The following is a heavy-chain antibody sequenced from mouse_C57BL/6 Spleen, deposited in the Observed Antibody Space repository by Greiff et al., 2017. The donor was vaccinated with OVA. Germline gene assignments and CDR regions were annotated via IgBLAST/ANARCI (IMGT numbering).Heavy chain of an antibody. Sequence: VQLQQSGPELVKPGASVKMSCKASGYTFTDYNMPWVKQSHGKSLEWIGNINPNNGGTSYNQKFKGKATLTVNKSSSTAYMELRSLTSEHSAVYYCAREGSYYYGSSYFDYWGQGTTLTVSS. J-gene: IGHJ2*01. V-gene: IGHV1-22*01. D-gene: IGHD1-1*01. CDR2: INPNNGGT. CDR1: GYTFTDYN. CDR3: AREGSYYYGSSYFDY.